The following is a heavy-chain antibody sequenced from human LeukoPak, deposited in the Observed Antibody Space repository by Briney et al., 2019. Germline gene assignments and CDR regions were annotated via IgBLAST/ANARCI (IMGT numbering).Heavy chain of an antibody. Sequence: PGRSLRLSCAASGFSFDTYAMHWVRQAPGQGLEWVALIWHDGSHKFYSNSVRGQFTISRDNSKNTVYLQMNNLRPDDTAVYYCARVGLLWFGELLENDAFDIWGQGTMVTVSS. CDR1: GFSFDTYA. D-gene: IGHD3-10*01. CDR2: IWHDGSHK. J-gene: IGHJ3*02. CDR3: ARVGLLWFGELLENDAFDI. V-gene: IGHV3-33*01.